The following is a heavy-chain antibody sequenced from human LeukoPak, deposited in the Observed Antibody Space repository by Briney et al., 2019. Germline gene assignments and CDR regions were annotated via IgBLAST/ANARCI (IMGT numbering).Heavy chain of an antibody. J-gene: IGHJ5*02. CDR1: GGTFSSYA. D-gene: IGHD3-10*01. V-gene: IGHV1-69*06. Sequence: ASVKVSCKASGGTFSSYAISWVRQAPGQGLEWMGGIIPIFGTANYAQKFQGRVTITANKSTSTAYMELSSLRSEDTAVYYCARVGSGPSRGSGSYRSGWFDPWGQGTLVTVSS. CDR3: ARVGSGPSRGSGSYRSGWFDP. CDR2: IIPIFGTA.